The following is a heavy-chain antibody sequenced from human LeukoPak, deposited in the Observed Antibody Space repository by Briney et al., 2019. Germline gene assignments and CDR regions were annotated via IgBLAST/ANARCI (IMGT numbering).Heavy chain of an antibody. CDR1: GYTFTSYD. Sequence: ASVKVSCKASGYTFTSYDINWVRQATGQGLEWMGWMNPNSGNTGYAQKFQGRVIMTRNTSISTAYMELSSLRSEDTAVYYCARGRRDPWRFEVVTSYYYYGMDVWGQGTTVTVSS. CDR3: ARGRRDPWRFEVVTSYYYYGMDV. D-gene: IGHD2-21*01. CDR2: MNPNSGNT. V-gene: IGHV1-8*01. J-gene: IGHJ6*02.